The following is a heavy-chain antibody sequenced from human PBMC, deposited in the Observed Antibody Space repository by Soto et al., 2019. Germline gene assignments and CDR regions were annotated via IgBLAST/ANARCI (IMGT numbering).Heavy chain of an antibody. D-gene: IGHD6-13*01. CDR3: ARHAAAGPYFDY. CDR1: GYSFTSYW. V-gene: IGHV5-10-1*01. CDR2: IDPSDSYT. J-gene: IGHJ4*02. Sequence: PGESLKLSCKGAGYSFTSYWISWVRQMPGKGLEWMGRIDPSDSYTNYSPSFQGHVTISADKSISTAYLQWSSLKASDTAMYYCARHAAAGPYFDYWGQGTLVTVSS.